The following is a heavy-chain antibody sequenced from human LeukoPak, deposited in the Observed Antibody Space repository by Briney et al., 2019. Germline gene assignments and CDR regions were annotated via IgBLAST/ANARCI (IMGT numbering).Heavy chain of an antibody. D-gene: IGHD2-15*01. V-gene: IGHV1-2*02. J-gene: IGHJ4*02. CDR3: ARAGYYSGGSCCALDY. CDR1: GYTLTGYY. Sequence: ASVKVSCKASGYTLTGYYMHWVRQAPGQGLEWMGWIDPNSGGTNYAQKFQGRVTLTRDTSISTAYMELSRLRSDDTAVYFCARAGYYSGGSCCALDYWGQGTLVTVSS. CDR2: IDPNSGGT.